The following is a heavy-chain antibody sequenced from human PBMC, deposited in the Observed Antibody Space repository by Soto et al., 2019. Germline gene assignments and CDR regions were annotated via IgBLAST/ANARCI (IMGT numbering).Heavy chain of an antibody. CDR2: IIPIFGTA. CDR1: GGTFSSYA. CDR3: ATGLAYCGGDCYSIGMDV. D-gene: IGHD2-21*02. V-gene: IGHV1-69*12. J-gene: IGHJ6*02. Sequence: QVQLVQSGAEVKKPGSSVKVSCKASGGTFSSYAISWVRQAPGQGLEWMGGIIPIFGTANYAQKFQGRVTITADESTXTXYMARSSLRSEDTAVYYCATGLAYCGGDCYSIGMDVWGQGTTVTVSS.